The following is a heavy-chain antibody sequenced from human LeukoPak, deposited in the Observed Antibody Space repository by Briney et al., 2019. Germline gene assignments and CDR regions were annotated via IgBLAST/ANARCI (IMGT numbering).Heavy chain of an antibody. Sequence: GGSLRLSCAASGFTFSSYGMHWVRQAPGEGLEWVAVISYDGSNKYYADSVKGRFTISRDNSKNTLYLQMNSLRAEDTAVYYCARGLVGAIYYYYGMDVWGQGPTVTVSS. CDR1: GFTFSSYG. V-gene: IGHV3-30*03. CDR2: ISYDGSNK. D-gene: IGHD1-26*01. J-gene: IGHJ6*02. CDR3: ARGLVGAIYYYYGMDV.